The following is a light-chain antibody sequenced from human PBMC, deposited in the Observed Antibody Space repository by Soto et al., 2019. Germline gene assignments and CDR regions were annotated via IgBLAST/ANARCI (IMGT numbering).Light chain of an antibody. CDR1: QSVSSSY. CDR2: GAS. J-gene: IGKJ1*01. CDR3: QQYGSSPWT. V-gene: IGKV3-20*01. Sequence: EIVLTQSPGTLSLSPGERATLSCRASQSVSSSYLALYQQKPGQAPRLLIYGASSRATGIPDRFSGSGSGTDFSLTISGLEPDDFEVYYCQQYGSSPWTFGQGTKVEFQ.